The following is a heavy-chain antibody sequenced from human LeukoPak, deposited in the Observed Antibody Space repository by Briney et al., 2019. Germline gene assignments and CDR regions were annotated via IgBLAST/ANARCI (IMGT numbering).Heavy chain of an antibody. J-gene: IGHJ6*02. V-gene: IGHV1-3*01. Sequence: ASVKVSCKASGYTFTGYYMHWVRQAPGQRLEWMGWINGGNGNTKYSQKFQDRVTFTRDTSASTAYMELSSLRSEDTAVYYCARDEIEELLTGWGGMDVWGQGTTVTVSS. D-gene: IGHD3-10*01. CDR3: ARDEIEELLTGWGGMDV. CDR1: GYTFTGYY. CDR2: INGGNGNT.